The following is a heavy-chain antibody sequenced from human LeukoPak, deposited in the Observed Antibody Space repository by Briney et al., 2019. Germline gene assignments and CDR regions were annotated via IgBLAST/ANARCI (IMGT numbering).Heavy chain of an antibody. CDR1: SGSISSYY. CDR3: ARDSTSGWPLFDY. J-gene: IGHJ4*02. D-gene: IGHD6-19*01. V-gene: IGHV4-4*07. Sequence: KPSETPSLTRTVSSGSISSYYWSWIRQPAREGLEWVGRIYTSGSTNYNPSLKSRVTMSVDTSKNQFSLKLSSVTAADTAVYYCARDSTSGWPLFDYWGQGILVTVSS. CDR2: IYTSGST.